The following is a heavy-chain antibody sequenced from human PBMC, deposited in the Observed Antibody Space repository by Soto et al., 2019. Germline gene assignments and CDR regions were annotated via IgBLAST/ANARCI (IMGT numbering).Heavy chain of an antibody. D-gene: IGHD5-12*01. V-gene: IGHV3-30*18. J-gene: IGHJ4*02. CDR3: AKDTFPTVSSGYNFVAGDY. Sequence: GGSLRLSCAASGFTFSSYGMHWVRQAPGKGLEWVAVISYDGSNKYYADSVKGRFTISRDNSKNTLYLQMNSLRAEDTAVYYCAKDTFPTVSSGYNFVAGDYWGQGTLVTVSS. CDR2: ISYDGSNK. CDR1: GFTFSSYG.